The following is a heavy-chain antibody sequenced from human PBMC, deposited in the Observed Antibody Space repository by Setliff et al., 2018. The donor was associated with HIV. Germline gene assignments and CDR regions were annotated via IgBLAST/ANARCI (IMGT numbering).Heavy chain of an antibody. CDR1: GGSFNDYS. CDR3: ARSGSCVGTDCYRGPLDY. J-gene: IGHJ4*02. V-gene: IGHV4-34*09. D-gene: IGHD2-21*01. CDR2: TSHNGES. Sequence: LSLTCAVYGGSFNDYSWTWIRQAPGKGLEWIGETSHNGESSYNTSLTSRVTISVDTSKRQFSLKLTSVTAADTAVYYCARSGSCVGTDCYRGPLDYWGQGVLVTVSS.